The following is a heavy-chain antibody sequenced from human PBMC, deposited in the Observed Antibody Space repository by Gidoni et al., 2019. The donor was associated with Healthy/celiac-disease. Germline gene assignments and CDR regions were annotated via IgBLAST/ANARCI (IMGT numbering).Heavy chain of an antibody. CDR2: ISYDGSNK. CDR3: AKTLYGANKYYFDY. CDR1: GSTSSSYG. V-gene: IGHV3-30*18. D-gene: IGHD4-17*01. Sequence: QVQLVESAGGVVELGRCLSLSCAAPGSTSSSYGMHWVRQAPGIGLKWVAVISYDGSNKYYADSVKGRFTISRNNSKNTLYLQMNSLSTEDTAVYYCAKTLYGANKYYFDYWGQGTLVTVSS. J-gene: IGHJ4*02.